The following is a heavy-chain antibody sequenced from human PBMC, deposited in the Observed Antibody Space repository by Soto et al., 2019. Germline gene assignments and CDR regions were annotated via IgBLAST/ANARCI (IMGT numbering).Heavy chain of an antibody. V-gene: IGHV3-23*01. CDR3: AKWNGYGDH. D-gene: IGHD1-1*01. CDR2: VSGGSGTT. Sequence: EVQLLESGGGLVQPGGSLRLSCTASGFSLSTYGVTWVRQAPGKGLEWVSGVSGGSGTTHYADSVKGRFTITTDNSENTAYLQMNSLRVEATAVYYCAKWNGYGDHWGQGTLVTGS. J-gene: IGHJ4*02. CDR1: GFSLSTYG.